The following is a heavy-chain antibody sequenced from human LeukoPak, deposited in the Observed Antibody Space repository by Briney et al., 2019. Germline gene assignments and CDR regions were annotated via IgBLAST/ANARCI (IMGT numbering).Heavy chain of an antibody. V-gene: IGHV1-2*06. CDR3: ATRTIFPYYYYMDV. CDR1: GYTFTGYY. Sequence: ASVKVSCKASGYTFTGYYMHWVRQASGQGLEWMGRINPNSGGTNYAQKFQGRVTMTRDTSISTAYMELSRLRSDDTAVYYCATRTIFPYYYYMDVWGKGTTVTVSS. CDR2: INPNSGGT. J-gene: IGHJ6*03. D-gene: IGHD1-14*01.